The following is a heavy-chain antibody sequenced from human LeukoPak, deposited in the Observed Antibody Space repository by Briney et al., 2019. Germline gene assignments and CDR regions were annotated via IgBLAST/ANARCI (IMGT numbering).Heavy chain of an antibody. CDR2: ISAYNGNT. CDR3: ARETYYDFWSGYFAPYYYYYGMDV. D-gene: IGHD3-3*01. CDR1: GYTFTSYG. V-gene: IGHV1-18*01. J-gene: IGHJ6*02. Sequence: ASVKVSCKASGYTFTSYGIRWVRQAPGQGLEWMGWISAYNGNTNYAQKLQGRVTMTTDTSTSTAYMELRSLRSDDTAVYYCARETYYDFWSGYFAPYYYYYGMDVWGQGTTVTVSS.